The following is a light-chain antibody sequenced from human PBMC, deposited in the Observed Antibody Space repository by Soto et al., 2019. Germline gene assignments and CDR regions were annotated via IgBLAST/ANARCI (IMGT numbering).Light chain of an antibody. Sequence: SYVATQPPSVSVAPGQTARLTCGGHTIGSKSVHWYQQKAGQAPVLVVHEDSARPSGIPERISGSNSGNTATLTIGRVEVADEADYYCLVWDSSSDYLVFGGGTKLTVL. CDR2: EDS. V-gene: IGLV3-21*02. J-gene: IGLJ2*01. CDR3: LVWDSSSDYLV. CDR1: TIGSKS.